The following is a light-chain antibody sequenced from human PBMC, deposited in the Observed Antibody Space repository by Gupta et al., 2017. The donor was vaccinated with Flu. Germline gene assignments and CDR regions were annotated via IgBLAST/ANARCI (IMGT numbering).Light chain of an antibody. CDR2: DAS. Sequence: EIVLTQSPATLSLSPGERATLSCRASQSVSSYLAWYQQKPGQAPRLLIYDASNRATGIPARFSGSGSGTDFTLTISSLAPEDFAVYYCQQRSTWLYTFGQGTKLEIK. V-gene: IGKV3-11*01. CDR3: QQRSTWLYT. J-gene: IGKJ2*01. CDR1: QSVSSY.